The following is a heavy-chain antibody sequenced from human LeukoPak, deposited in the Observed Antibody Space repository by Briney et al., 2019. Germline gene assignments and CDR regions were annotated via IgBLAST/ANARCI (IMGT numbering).Heavy chain of an antibody. CDR2: ISGSGDNT. Sequence: TGGSLRLSCAASGFTFSLYAMNWVRQAPGKGLEWVSGISGSGDNTLYADSVKGRFTISRDNSKNTLYLEMNSLRAEDTAIYYCAKMKGHPLPKYYMDVWGQGTTVTVSS. J-gene: IGHJ6*01. CDR3: AKMKGHPLPKYYMDV. D-gene: IGHD1-26*01. V-gene: IGHV3-23*01. CDR1: GFTFSLYA.